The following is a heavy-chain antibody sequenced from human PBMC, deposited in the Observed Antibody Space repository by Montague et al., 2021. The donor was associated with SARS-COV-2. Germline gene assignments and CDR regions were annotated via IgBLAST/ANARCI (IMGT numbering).Heavy chain of an antibody. D-gene: IGHD6-19*01. J-gene: IGHJ6*02. Sequence: SETLSLTCTVPGGSISSYYWSWIRQPPGKGLEWIGYIYYSGSTNYNPSLKSRVTISVDTSKNQFSLKLSSVTAADTAVYYCARAIGSMYSSGWYYYYYGMDVWGQGTTVTASS. CDR2: IYYSGST. V-gene: IGHV4-59*01. CDR1: GGSISSYY. CDR3: ARAIGSMYSSGWYYYYYGMDV.